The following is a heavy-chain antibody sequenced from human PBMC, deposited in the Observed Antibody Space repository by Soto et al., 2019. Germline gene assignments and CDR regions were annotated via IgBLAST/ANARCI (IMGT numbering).Heavy chain of an antibody. CDR2: IYYSGST. Sequence: SETLSLTCTVSGGSISSYYWNWIRQSPGKGLEWIGYIYYSGSTNYNPSLKSRVTISVDTSKKQFSLKLSSVTAADTAVYFCARAEEMYSSGWYYFDHWGQGTLVTVSS. V-gene: IGHV4-59*01. D-gene: IGHD6-19*01. CDR3: ARAEEMYSSGWYYFDH. J-gene: IGHJ4*02. CDR1: GGSISSYY.